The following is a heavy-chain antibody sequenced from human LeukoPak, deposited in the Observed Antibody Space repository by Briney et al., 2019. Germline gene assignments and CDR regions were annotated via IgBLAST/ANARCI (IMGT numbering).Heavy chain of an antibody. V-gene: IGHV4-59*08. J-gene: IGHJ4*02. CDR2: IYDSGNT. CDR3: ARQTFGLLYFDS. Sequence: SETLSLTCTVSGGSIRSYYWSWIRQPPGKGLEWIGYIYDSGNTNYNPPLKSRVTISADMSRNQLSLQLTSVTAADTAVYYCARQTFGLLYFDSWGQGTLVIVSS. D-gene: IGHD3-16*01. CDR1: GGSIRSYY.